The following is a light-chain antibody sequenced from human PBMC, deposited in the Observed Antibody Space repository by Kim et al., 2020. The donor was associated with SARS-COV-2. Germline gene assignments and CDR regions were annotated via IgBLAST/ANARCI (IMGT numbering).Light chain of an antibody. Sequence: GQSVTISCTGTSSDVGGYNYVSWYQQHQGKAPKLMIYEVSKRPSGVPDRFSGSKSGNPASLTVSGLQAEDEADYYCSSYAGSNNVVFGGGTKLTVL. CDR1: SSDVGGYNY. CDR3: SSYAGSNNVV. CDR2: EVS. J-gene: IGLJ2*01. V-gene: IGLV2-8*01.